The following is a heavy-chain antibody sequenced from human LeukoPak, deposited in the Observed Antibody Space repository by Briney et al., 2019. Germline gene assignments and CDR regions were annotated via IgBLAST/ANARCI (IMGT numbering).Heavy chain of an antibody. J-gene: IGHJ4*02. Sequence: ASEKVSCKASGYTFTSYGISWVRQAPGQGLEWMGWISAYNGNTNYAQKLQGRVTMTTDRSTSTAYMELRSLRSDDTAVYCRARGIQVYFFEYWGQGTQVTVSS. CDR3: ARGIQVYFFEY. CDR2: ISAYNGNT. V-gene: IGHV1-18*01. D-gene: IGHD5-18*01. CDR1: GYTFTSYG.